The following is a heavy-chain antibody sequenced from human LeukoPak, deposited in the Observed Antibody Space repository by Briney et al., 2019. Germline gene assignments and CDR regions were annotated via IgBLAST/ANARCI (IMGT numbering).Heavy chain of an antibody. Sequence: GGSLRLSCAASGFTFSSYWMYWVRQAPGKGLMWVSRIISDGSSTSYADSVKGRFTISRDNAKNTLYLQMNSLRAEDTAVYYCARGSAKGGRGLQWLVQGVNDYWGQGTLVTVSS. CDR1: GFTFSSYW. D-gene: IGHD6-19*01. CDR2: IISDGSST. V-gene: IGHV3-74*01. J-gene: IGHJ4*02. CDR3: ARGSAKGGRGLQWLVQGVNDY.